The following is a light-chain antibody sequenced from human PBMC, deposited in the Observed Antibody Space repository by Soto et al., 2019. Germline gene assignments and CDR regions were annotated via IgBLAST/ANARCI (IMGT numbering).Light chain of an antibody. V-gene: IGLV2-14*01. Sequence: QSALTQPASVSGSPGQSITISCSGTSSDVGGYKYVSWYQQFPGKAPKVMLYEVSSRPSGVSNRFSGSKSGNTASLTISGLRAEDEADYYCSSYTSSSTWVFGGGTKVTVL. CDR1: SSDVGGYKY. J-gene: IGLJ3*02. CDR2: EVS. CDR3: SSYTSSSTWV.